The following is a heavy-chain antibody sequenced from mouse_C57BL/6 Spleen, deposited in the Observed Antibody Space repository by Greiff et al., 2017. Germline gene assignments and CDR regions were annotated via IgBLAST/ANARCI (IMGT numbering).Heavy chain of an antibody. CDR2: IRSKSNNYAT. CDR3: VRYYYGSLDY. Sequence: EVQLVESGGGLVQPKGSLKLSCAASGFSFNTYAMNWVRQAPGKGLEWVARIRSKSNNYATYYADSVKDRFTISRDDSESMLYLQMNNLKTEDTAMYYCVRYYYGSLDYWGQGTTLTVSS. J-gene: IGHJ2*01. V-gene: IGHV10-1*01. CDR1: GFSFNTYA. D-gene: IGHD1-1*01.